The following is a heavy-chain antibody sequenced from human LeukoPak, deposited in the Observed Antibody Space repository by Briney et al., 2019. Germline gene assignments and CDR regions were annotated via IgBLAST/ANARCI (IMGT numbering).Heavy chain of an antibody. Sequence: PGGSLRLSCAASGFMFSTYSMNWVRQAPGKGLEWVSYISSSSSTIYYADSVKGRFTIFRDDAKSSLYLQMNRLRAEDTAVYYCARWSGSGWYDYWGQGTLVTVSS. CDR1: GFMFSTYS. D-gene: IGHD6-19*01. CDR2: ISSSSSTI. V-gene: IGHV3-48*01. CDR3: ARWSGSGWYDY. J-gene: IGHJ4*02.